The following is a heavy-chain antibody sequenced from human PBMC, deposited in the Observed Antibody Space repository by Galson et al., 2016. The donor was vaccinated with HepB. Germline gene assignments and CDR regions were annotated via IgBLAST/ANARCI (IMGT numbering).Heavy chain of an antibody. V-gene: IGHV3-30-3*01. J-gene: IGHJ6*03. CDR3: ARDCDYCSYYNYMGV. CDR2: ISYDGSNK. Sequence: SLRLSCAASGFTFSSYAMHWVRQAPGKGLEWVAVISYDGSNKYYADSVKGRFTIFRDNSKNTLYLQMNSLRAEDTAVYYCARDCDYCSYYNYMGVGGEGTAATVSS. CDR1: GFTFSSYA. D-gene: IGHD4-17*01.